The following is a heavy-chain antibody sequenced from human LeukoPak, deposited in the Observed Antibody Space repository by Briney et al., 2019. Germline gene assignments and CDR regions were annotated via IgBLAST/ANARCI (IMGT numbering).Heavy chain of an antibody. J-gene: IGHJ5*02. Sequence: LXWVAFIRYDGSNKYYADSVKGRFTISRDNSKNTLYLQMNSLRAEDTAVYYCAKDVSSSWFDPWGQGTLVTVSS. D-gene: IGHD6-19*01. CDR2: IRYDGSNK. V-gene: IGHV3-30*02. CDR3: AKDVSSSWFDP.